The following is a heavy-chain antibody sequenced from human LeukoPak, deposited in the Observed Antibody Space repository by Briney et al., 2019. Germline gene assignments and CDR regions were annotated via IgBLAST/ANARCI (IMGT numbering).Heavy chain of an antibody. CDR2: VSSSGSTI. Sequence: GGSLRLSCAASGFTFSSYEMNWVRQAPGKGLEWVSYVSSSGSTIYYADSVKGRFTISRDNAKNSLYLQMNSLRAEDTALYYCARGAVGVLPYYFDYWGQGTLVTVSS. J-gene: IGHJ4*02. CDR3: ARGAVGVLPYYFDY. CDR1: GFTFSSYE. V-gene: IGHV3-48*03. D-gene: IGHD2-15*01.